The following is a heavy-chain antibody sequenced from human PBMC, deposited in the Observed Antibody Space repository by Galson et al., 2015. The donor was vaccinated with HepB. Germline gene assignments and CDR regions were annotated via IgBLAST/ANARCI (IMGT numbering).Heavy chain of an antibody. J-gene: IGHJ3*02. Sequence: SVKVSCKASGYTFTDYHIHWVRQAPGQGLEWMGQIINPNSGGTKYAQKFQGRITMTRDTSITTAFMELSSLRAEDTAVYYCLRDGGEHAFDIWGQGTMVTVSS. CDR3: LRDGGEHAFDI. CDR1: GYTFTDYH. CDR2: IINPNSGGT. D-gene: IGHD4-23*01. V-gene: IGHV1-2*06.